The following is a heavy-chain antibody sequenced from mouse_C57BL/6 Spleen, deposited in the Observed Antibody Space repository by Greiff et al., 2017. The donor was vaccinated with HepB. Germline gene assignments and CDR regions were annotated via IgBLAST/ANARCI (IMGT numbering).Heavy chain of an antibody. D-gene: IGHD2-3*01. V-gene: IGHV10-1*01. CDR2: IRSKSNNYAT. Sequence: DVHLVESGGGLVQPKGSLKLSCAASGFSFNTYAMNWVRQAPGKGLEWVARIRSKSNNYATYYADSVKDRFTISRDDSESMLYLQMNNLKTEDTAMYYCVSQDGYYVGYYYAMDYWGQGTSVTVSS. CDR3: VSQDGYYVGYYYAMDY. J-gene: IGHJ4*01. CDR1: GFSFNTYA.